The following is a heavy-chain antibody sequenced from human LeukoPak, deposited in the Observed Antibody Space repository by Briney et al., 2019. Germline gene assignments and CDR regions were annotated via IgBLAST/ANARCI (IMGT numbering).Heavy chain of an antibody. CDR2: INHNGNVN. V-gene: IGHV3-7*03. J-gene: IGHJ6*02. CDR1: GFTFSSYS. D-gene: IGHD3-16*01. CDR3: ARGGGLVV. Sequence: GGSLRLSCAASGFTFSSYSTNWARQAPGKGLEWVASINHNGNVNYYVDSVKGRFTISRDNAKNSLYLQMSNLRAEDTAVYFCARGGGLVVWGQGATVTVSS.